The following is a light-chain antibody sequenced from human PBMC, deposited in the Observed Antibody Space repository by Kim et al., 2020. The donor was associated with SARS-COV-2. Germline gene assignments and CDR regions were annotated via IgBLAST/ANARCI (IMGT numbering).Light chain of an antibody. CDR3: CSYAGGYTHVV. V-gene: IGLV2-11*01. J-gene: IGLJ2*01. CDR1: SSDVGGYDY. Sequence: QSALTQPRSVSGSPGQSVTISCSGTSSDVGGYDYVSWYQQHPGKVPKLMIYDVSKTPSGVPVRFSGSKSGNTASLTISGLQAEDEADYYCCSYAGGYTHVVFGGGTQLTVL. CDR2: DVS.